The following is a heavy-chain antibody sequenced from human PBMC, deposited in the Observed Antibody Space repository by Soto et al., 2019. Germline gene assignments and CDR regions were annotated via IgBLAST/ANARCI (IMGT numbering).Heavy chain of an antibody. CDR3: AKNPRYCSSTSRWNWFDP. V-gene: IGHV3-23*01. CDR2: ISGSGGST. J-gene: IGHJ5*02. D-gene: IGHD2-2*01. CDR1: GFTFSSYA. Sequence: SLRLSCAASGFTFSSYAMSWVRQAPGKGLEWVSAISGSGGSTYYADSVKGRFTISRDNSKNTLYLQMNSLRAEDTAVYYCAKNPRYCSSTSRWNWFDPWGQGTLVSVSS.